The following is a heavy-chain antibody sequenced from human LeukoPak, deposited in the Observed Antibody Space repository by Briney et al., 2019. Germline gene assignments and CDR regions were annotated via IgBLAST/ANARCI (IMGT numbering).Heavy chain of an antibody. CDR3: ARNSGWFRFDY. J-gene: IGHJ4*02. CDR1: GFSFSTQR. CDR2: INIDERIT. V-gene: IGHV3-74*01. Sequence: PGGSLRLSCAASGFSFSTQRMHWVRQAPGKGLVWVSYINIDERITGYADSVKGRFTISRDNAKNTLYLQMNSLRAEDTAVYYCARNSGWFRFDYWGQGTLVTVSS. D-gene: IGHD6-19*01.